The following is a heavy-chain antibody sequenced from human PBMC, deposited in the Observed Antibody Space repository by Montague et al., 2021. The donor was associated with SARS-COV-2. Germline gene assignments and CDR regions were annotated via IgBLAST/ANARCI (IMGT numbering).Heavy chain of an antibody. D-gene: IGHD6-13*01. CDR2: INHSGST. V-gene: IGHV4-34*01. CDR3: ARVGRQQLVRLSGMDV. CDR1: GRSFSGYY. J-gene: IGHJ6*02. Sequence: SETLSLTCAVYGRSFSGYYWSRIRQPPGKGLEWIGEINHSGSTNYNPSLKSRVTISVDTSKNQFSLKLSSVTAADTAVYYCARVGRQQLVRLSGMDVWGQGTTVTVSS.